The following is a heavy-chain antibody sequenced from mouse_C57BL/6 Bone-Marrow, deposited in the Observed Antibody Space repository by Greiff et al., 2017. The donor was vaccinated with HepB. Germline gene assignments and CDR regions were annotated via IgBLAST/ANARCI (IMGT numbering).Heavy chain of an antibody. V-gene: IGHV14-3*01. CDR3: ARLIYYYGSSSSY. D-gene: IGHD1-1*01. Sequence: VQLQQSVAELVRPGASVKLSCTASGFNIKNTYMHWVKQRPEQGLEWIGRIDPANGNTKYAPKFQGKATITADTSSNTDYLPLSSLTSEDTDIYYCARLIYYYGSSSSYWGQGTTLTVSS. J-gene: IGHJ2*01. CDR2: IDPANGNT. CDR1: GFNIKNTY.